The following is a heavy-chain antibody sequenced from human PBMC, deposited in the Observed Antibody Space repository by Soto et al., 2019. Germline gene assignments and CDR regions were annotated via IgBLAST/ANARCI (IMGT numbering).Heavy chain of an antibody. V-gene: IGHV3-21*01. J-gene: IGHJ6*03. CDR3: ARDADCSSTSCYATPPYYMDV. CDR2: ISSSSSYI. Sequence: ESGGGLVKPGGSLRLSCAASGFTFSSYSMNWVRQAPGKGLEWVSSISSSSSYIYYADSVKGRFTISRDNAKNSLYLQMNSLRAEDTAVYYCARDADCSSTSCYATPPYYMDVWGKGTTVTVSS. D-gene: IGHD2-2*01. CDR1: GFTFSSYS.